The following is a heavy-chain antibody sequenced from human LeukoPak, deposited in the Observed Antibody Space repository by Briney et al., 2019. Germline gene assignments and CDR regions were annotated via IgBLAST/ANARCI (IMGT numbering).Heavy chain of an antibody. CDR3: VSGETYCSSSSCYTRYNWNSYYYYYMDV. Sequence: ASVKLSCKASGYTFTGYYLHWVRQAPPQGLEWMGWINPNSGGTNYAQQFHDRLTMTRDTSTSTAYFELSSLRSEDTAVDYCVSGETYCSSSSCYTRYNWNSYYYYYMDVWGKGTTVTVSS. V-gene: IGHV1-2*02. D-gene: IGHD2-2*02. J-gene: IGHJ6*03. CDR1: GYTFTGYY. CDR2: INPNSGGT.